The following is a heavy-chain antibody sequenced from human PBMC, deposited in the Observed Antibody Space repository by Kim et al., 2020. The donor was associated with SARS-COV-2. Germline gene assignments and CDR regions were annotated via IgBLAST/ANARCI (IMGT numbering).Heavy chain of an antibody. V-gene: IGHV3-23*01. CDR1: GFTFSSYA. Sequence: GGSLRLSCAASGFTFSSYAMSWVRQAPGKGLEWVSAISGSGGSTYYADSVKGRFTISRDNSKNTLYLQMNSLRAEDTAVYYCEKSIAAAGHYYYGMDVWGQGTTVTVSS. J-gene: IGHJ6*02. CDR2: ISGSGGST. CDR3: EKSIAAAGHYYYGMDV. D-gene: IGHD6-13*01.